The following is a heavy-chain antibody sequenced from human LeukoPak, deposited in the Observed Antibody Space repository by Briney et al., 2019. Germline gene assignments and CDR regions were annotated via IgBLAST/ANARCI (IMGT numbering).Heavy chain of an antibody. V-gene: IGHV4-59*01. CDR3: ARAHQSYLYGDYVYYFDY. J-gene: IGHJ4*02. CDR1: GGSISSYY. D-gene: IGHD4-17*01. CDR2: IYYSGST. Sequence: PSETLSLTCTVSGGSISSYYWSWIRQPPGEGLEWIGYIYYSGSTNYNPSLKSRVTISVDTSKNQYSLKLSSVTAADTAVYYCARAHQSYLYGDYVYYFDYWGQGTLVTVSS.